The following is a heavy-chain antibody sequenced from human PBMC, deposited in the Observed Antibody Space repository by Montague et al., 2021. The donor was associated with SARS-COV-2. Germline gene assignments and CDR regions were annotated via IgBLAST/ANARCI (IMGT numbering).Heavy chain of an antibody. CDR2: INHSGST. CDR1: GWSIRGYY. CDR3: ARVRCYGSGTSLGMDV. J-gene: IGHJ6*02. V-gene: IGHV4-34*01. D-gene: IGHD3-10*01. Sequence: SETLSLTCAVYGWSIRGYYWSCIRQPPGKGMEWFGEINHSGSTNYNPSLKSRVTISVDTSKNQFSLKLSSWSAADTAVYYCARVRCYGSGTSLGMDVWGQGTTVTVSS.